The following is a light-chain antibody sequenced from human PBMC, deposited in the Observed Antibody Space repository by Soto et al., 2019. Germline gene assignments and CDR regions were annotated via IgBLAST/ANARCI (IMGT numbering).Light chain of an antibody. V-gene: IGLV2-14*01. CDR2: EVS. J-gene: IGLJ1*01. CDR1: DSDVGAYNY. Sequence: LTQPASVSGSPGQSITISCTGTDSDVGAYNYVSWYQQHPGKAPKLMISEVSNRPSGVSNRFSGSKSGNTASLTISGLQAEDESDYYCSSYASGNTYVFGSGTKVTVL. CDR3: SSYASGNTYV.